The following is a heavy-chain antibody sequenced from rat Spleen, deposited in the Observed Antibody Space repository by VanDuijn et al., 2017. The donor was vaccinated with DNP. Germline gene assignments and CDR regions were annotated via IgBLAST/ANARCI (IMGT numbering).Heavy chain of an antibody. CDR2: ISTSGSRT. CDR3: AKAGGHSPWYFDY. J-gene: IGHJ2*01. V-gene: IGHV5-25*01. D-gene: IGHD1-11*01. Sequence: EVQLVESGGGLVQPGRSLKLSCAASGFTFSNYYMAWVRQAPKKGLEWVATISTSGSRTYYPDSVKGRFTISRDNAKSSLYLQMNSLKSEDTATYYCAKAGGHSPWYFDYWGQGVMVTVSS. CDR1: GFTFSNYY.